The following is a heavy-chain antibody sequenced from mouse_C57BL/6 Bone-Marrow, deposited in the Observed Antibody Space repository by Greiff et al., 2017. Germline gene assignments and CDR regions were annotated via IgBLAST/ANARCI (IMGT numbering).Heavy chain of an antibody. J-gene: IGHJ4*01. CDR2: INPSNGGT. CDR1: GYTFTSYW. V-gene: IGHV1-53*01. Sequence: VQLQQPGTELVKPGASVKLSCKASGYTFTSYWMHWVKQRPGQGLEWIGNINPSNGGTHFNEKYKSKATLTGDKSSSTAYMQLSRLTSEDSAVYYCARLRDGYYARDYWGQGTSDTVSS. D-gene: IGHD2-3*01. CDR3: ARLRDGYYARDY.